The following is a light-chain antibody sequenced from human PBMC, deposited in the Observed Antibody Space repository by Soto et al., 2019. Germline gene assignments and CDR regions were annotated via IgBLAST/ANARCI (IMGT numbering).Light chain of an antibody. CDR3: QQYGSSPYT. Sequence: EIVLTQSPATLSLSPGERATLSCRASQSVSSSYLAWYQQKPGPAPRLLIYGASSRATGIPDRFSGSGSGTDFTLTISRLEPEDFAVYYCQQYGSSPYTFGQGTKVEIK. V-gene: IGKV3-20*01. J-gene: IGKJ2*01. CDR2: GAS. CDR1: QSVSSSY.